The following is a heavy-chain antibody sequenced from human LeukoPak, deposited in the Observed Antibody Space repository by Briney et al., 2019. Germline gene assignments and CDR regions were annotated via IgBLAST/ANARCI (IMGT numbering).Heavy chain of an antibody. CDR3: ARDTSGWSAAWYFDL. CDR1: GGSISSYY. D-gene: IGHD6-19*01. CDR2: IHYSGST. Sequence: PSETLSLTCTVTGGSISSYYWSWIRQPAGKGLEWLGFIHYSGSTAYNPSLKGRVTISLDSAKSHFSLKLNSVTAADTAVYYCARDTSGWSAAWYFDLWGRGTLVTVSS. V-gene: IGHV4-59*01. J-gene: IGHJ2*01.